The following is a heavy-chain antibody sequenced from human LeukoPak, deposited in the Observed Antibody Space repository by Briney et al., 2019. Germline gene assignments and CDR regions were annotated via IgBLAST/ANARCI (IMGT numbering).Heavy chain of an antibody. V-gene: IGHV4-59*01. CDR3: ARGPRGYCSSTSCRSTEYYYYMDV. Sequence: SETLSLTCTVSGGSISSYYWSWIRQPPGKGLEWIGYIYYSGSTNYNPSLESRVTISVDTSKNQFSLKLSSVTAADTAVCYCARGPRGYCSSTSCRSTEYYYYMDVWGKGTTVTVSS. D-gene: IGHD2-2*01. J-gene: IGHJ6*03. CDR2: IYYSGST. CDR1: GGSISSYY.